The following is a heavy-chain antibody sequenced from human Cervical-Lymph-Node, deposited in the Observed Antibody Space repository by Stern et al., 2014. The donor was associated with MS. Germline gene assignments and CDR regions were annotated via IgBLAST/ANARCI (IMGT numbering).Heavy chain of an antibody. CDR3: AHTNYGYWYFHV. CDR1: GFSLSTTGVG. CDR2: SYWDDDK. Sequence: QITLKESGPTLVKPTQTLTLTCTFSGFSLSTTGVGVGWIRQSPGKALEWLALSYWDDDKRYSPSLKSRLTVTKDTSKNQVVLSMTNMDPLDTATYYCAHTNYGYWYFHVWGRGTLVAVSS. D-gene: IGHD4-17*01. J-gene: IGHJ2*01. V-gene: IGHV2-5*02.